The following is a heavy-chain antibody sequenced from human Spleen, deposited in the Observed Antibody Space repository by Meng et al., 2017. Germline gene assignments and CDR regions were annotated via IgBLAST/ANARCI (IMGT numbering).Heavy chain of an antibody. Sequence: LRLSCTVSGGSISSGSYYWSWIRQPAGKGLEWIGRIYTSGSTNYNPSLKSRVTISVDTSKNQFSLRLSSVTAADTAVYYCARGYSSGWYPYWGQGTLVTVSS. CDR3: ARGYSSGWYPY. D-gene: IGHD6-19*01. J-gene: IGHJ4*02. CDR2: IYTSGST. V-gene: IGHV4-61*02. CDR1: GGSISSGSYY.